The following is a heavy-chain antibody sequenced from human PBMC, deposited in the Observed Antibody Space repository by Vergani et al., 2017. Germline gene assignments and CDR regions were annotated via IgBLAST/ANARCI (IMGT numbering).Heavy chain of an antibody. Sequence: EVQLLESGGGLVQPGGSLRLSCAASGFTFSSYAMSWVRQAPGKGLEWVSAIRGSGGSTYYADSVKGRFTISRDNSKDTLYLQRNSLRARDTAVYYCAKDPRSRAAAGNGRSDYWGQGTLVTVSS. J-gene: IGHJ4*02. CDR2: IRGSGGST. CDR1: GFTFSSYA. CDR3: AKDPRSRAAAGNGRSDY. V-gene: IGHV3-23*01. D-gene: IGHD6-13*01.